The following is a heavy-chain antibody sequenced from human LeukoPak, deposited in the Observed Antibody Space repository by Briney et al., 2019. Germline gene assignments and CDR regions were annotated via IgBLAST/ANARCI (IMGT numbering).Heavy chain of an antibody. CDR1: GASISSNW. J-gene: IGHJ4*02. Sequence: SGTLSLTCAVSGASISSNWWNWVRQPPGKGLEWIGEIHHSGSANYNPSLKSRVTISVDTSKNQFSLKLSSVTAADTAVYYCARHGPEDSNYVEWGQGTLVTVSS. CDR2: IHHSGSA. CDR3: ARHGPEDSNYVE. D-gene: IGHD4-11*01. V-gene: IGHV4-4*02.